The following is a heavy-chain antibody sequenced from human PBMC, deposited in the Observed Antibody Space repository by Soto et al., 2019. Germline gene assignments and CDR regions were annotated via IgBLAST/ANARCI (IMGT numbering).Heavy chain of an antibody. V-gene: IGHV1-3*01. J-gene: IGHJ4*02. CDR3: ARGSRHGEVDY. Sequence: VASVKVSCKASGHTFTSYAMHWVRQAPGQRLEWMGWINAGNGNTKYSQKFQGRVTITRDTSASTAYMELSSLRSEDTAVYYCARGSRHGEVDYWGQGTLVTVSS. CDR2: INAGNGNT. CDR1: GHTFTSYA.